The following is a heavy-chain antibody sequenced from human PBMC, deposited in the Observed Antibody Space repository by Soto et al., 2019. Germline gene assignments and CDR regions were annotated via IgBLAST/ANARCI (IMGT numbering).Heavy chain of an antibody. V-gene: IGHV1-69*04. Sequence: GASVAVSCEESVYTLTGCYIHWVRPAPGQGLEWMGRIIPILGIANYAQKFQGRVTITADKSTSTAYMELSSLRSEDTAVYYCARDPAVRGVIPYFDYWGQGTLVTVSS. CDR3: ARDPAVRGVIPYFDY. D-gene: IGHD3-10*01. J-gene: IGHJ4*02. CDR2: IIPILGIA. CDR1: VYTLTGCY.